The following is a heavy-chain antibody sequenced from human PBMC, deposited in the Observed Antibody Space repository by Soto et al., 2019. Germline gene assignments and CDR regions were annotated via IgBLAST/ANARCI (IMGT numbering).Heavy chain of an antibody. Sequence: GGSLRLSCAASGFTFSNSGMHWVRQAPGKGLEWVALISYDGSNQYYADSVKGRFTISRDNSKNMVFLQMSSLRAEDTAVYYSAKRDFGVVIVFVYWGPGTQLTVSS. CDR1: GFTFSNSG. CDR2: ISYDGSNQ. J-gene: IGHJ4*02. CDR3: AKRDFGVVIVFVY. D-gene: IGHD3-3*01. V-gene: IGHV3-30*18.